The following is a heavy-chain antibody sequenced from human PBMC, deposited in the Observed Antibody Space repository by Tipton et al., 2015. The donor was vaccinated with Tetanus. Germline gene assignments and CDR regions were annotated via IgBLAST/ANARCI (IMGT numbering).Heavy chain of an antibody. CDR2: VYYSGRT. CDR3: AREVPAAGHFDS. Sequence: TLSLTCNVSGGSINTGDYYWSWIRQSPGKGLEWIGHVYYSGRTYYNPPLKSRVTISVDTSKNQFSLKLSSVTAADTAIYYCAREVPAAGHFDSWGQGTLVTVSS. CDR1: GGSINTGDYY. J-gene: IGHJ4*02. D-gene: IGHD2-2*01. V-gene: IGHV4-30-4*01.